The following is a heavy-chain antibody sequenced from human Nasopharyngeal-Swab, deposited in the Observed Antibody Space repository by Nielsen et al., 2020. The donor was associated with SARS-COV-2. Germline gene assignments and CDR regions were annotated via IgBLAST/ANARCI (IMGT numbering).Heavy chain of an antibody. J-gene: IGHJ4*02. CDR3: ARDEGCFDY. CDR2: ISYDGSNK. D-gene: IGHD2-15*01. Sequence: GESLKISCAASGFTFSSYAMHWARQAPGKGLEWVAVISYDGSNKYYADSVKGRFTISRDNSKNTLYLQMNSLRAEDTAVYYCARDEGCFDYWGQGTLVTVSS. CDR1: GFTFSSYA. V-gene: IGHV3-30-3*01.